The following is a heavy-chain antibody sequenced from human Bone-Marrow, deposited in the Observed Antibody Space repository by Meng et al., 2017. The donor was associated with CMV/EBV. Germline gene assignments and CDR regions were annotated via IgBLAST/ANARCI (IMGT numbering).Heavy chain of an antibody. Sequence: SETLSLTCIVSGGSISTNNHYWGWIRQPPGKGLEWIGKNCYSGSTNYNPSLKSRVTLSADTSKNQFSLKLSSVTAADTAVYYCTRAPSAMESDYWGQGTRVTGSS. CDR1: GGSISTNNHY. CDR2: NCYSGST. J-gene: IGHJ4*02. D-gene: IGHD1-1*01. V-gene: IGHV4-39*07. CDR3: TRAPSAMESDY.